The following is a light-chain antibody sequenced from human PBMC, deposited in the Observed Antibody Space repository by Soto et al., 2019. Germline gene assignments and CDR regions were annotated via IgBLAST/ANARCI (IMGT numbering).Light chain of an antibody. V-gene: IGKV3-20*01. Sequence: IVLTQSPGTLSLSPGERATLSCRASQSVSSTSLAWYQQKPGQPPRLLIFGASNRAAGTPDRFSGSGSGTDFTLTISRLEPEDFAVYYCQQYGASPIYTFGQGTKLEIK. CDR1: QSVSSTS. CDR2: GAS. J-gene: IGKJ2*01. CDR3: QQYGASPIYT.